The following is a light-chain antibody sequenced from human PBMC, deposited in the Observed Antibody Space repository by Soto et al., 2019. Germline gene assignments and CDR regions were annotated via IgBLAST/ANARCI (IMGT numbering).Light chain of an antibody. V-gene: IGKV3-20*01. CDR3: QQYGSSPPIT. Sequence: EIVLTQFPGTLSLSPGERATLSCISSQSVYNNLAWYQQKPGQAPRLLIYGASSRATGIPDRFSGSGSGTDFTLTISRLEPEDFAVYYCQQYGSSPPITFGQGTRLEI. CDR1: QSVYNN. J-gene: IGKJ5*01. CDR2: GAS.